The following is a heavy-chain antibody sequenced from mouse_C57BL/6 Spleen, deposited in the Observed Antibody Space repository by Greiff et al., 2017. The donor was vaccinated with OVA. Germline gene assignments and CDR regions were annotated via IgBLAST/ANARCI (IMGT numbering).Heavy chain of an antibody. CDR3: ARYYYYGSSYYWYFDV. V-gene: IGHV7-3*01. CDR1: GFTFTDYY. Sequence: EVKLVESGGGLVQPGGSLSLSCAASGFTFTDYYMSWVRQPPGKALEWLGFIRNKANGYTTEYSASVKGRFTISRDNSQSILYLQMNALRAEESATYYCARYYYYGSSYYWYFDVWGTGTTVTVSS. J-gene: IGHJ1*03. CDR2: IRNKANGYTT. D-gene: IGHD1-1*01.